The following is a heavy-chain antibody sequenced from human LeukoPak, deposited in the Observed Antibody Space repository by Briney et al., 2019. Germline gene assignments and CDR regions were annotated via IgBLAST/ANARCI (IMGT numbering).Heavy chain of an antibody. D-gene: IGHD4-17*01. Sequence: GGSLRLSCAASGFTFSDYYMSWIRQAPGKGLDWVSYISSSGSTIYYADSVKGRFTISRDNAKNSLYLQMNSLRAEDTAVYYCARDFDYGDYGGWFVPWGQGTLVTVSS. CDR2: ISSSGSTI. CDR3: ARDFDYGDYGGWFVP. CDR1: GFTFSDYY. J-gene: IGHJ5*02. V-gene: IGHV3-11*04.